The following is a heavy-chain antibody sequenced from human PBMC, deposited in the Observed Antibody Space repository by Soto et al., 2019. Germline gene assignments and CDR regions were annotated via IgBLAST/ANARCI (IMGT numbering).Heavy chain of an antibody. J-gene: IGHJ4*02. V-gene: IGHV3-9*01. D-gene: IGHD6-13*01. CDR3: AKGLSIAAIDY. CDR2: ITWNSDRV. Sequence: EVQLVESGGGLVQPGRSLRLSCTASGFTFDAYALHWVRQAPGKGLAWVSGITWNSDRVDYADSVKGRFTVSRDNTSNALYLQMNSLRPEDTASYFCAKGLSIAAIDYWGQGTLVTVSS. CDR1: GFTFDAYA.